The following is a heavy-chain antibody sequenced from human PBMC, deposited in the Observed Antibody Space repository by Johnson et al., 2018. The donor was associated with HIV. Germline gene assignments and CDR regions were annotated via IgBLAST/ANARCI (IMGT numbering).Heavy chain of an antibody. J-gene: IGHJ3*02. CDR3: ARSWAYYYALTDAFDI. CDR1: GFTFSDYY. CDR2: IRTDGSST. D-gene: IGHD3-10*01. Sequence: QVQLVESGGGLVTPGGSVKLSCQGSGFTFSDYYMTWIRQAPGKGLEWVSYIRTDGSSTYYADAVKGRFTFVRDNAKNSVYLQMTSLRVEDTAVYYCARSWAYYYALTDAFDIWGQGTMVTVSS. V-gene: IGHV3-11*04.